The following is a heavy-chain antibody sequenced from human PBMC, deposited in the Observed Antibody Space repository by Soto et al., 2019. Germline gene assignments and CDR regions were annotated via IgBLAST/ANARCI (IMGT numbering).Heavy chain of an antibody. CDR2: ISGSGDGT. CDR1: VFTFSSFA. J-gene: IGHJ4*02. Sequence: GGSLRLSCAASVFTFSSFALSWVRQAPGKGLEWVSAISGSGDGTDYADSVKGRFTISRDNSKNTLYLQMNSLRAEDTAVYYCAGPGYSSQDYWGQGALVTVSS. CDR3: AGPGYSSQDY. D-gene: IGHD5-18*01. V-gene: IGHV3-23*01.